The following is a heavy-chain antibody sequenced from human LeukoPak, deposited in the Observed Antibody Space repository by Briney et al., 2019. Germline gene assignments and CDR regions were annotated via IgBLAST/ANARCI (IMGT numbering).Heavy chain of an antibody. V-gene: IGHV3-23*01. D-gene: IGHD3-9*01. CDR2: ISGSGGST. CDR1: GFTFSSYA. J-gene: IGHJ4*02. CDR3: AKGDLDWLLEED. Sequence: GGSLRLSCAASGFTFSSYAMSWVRLAPGKGLEWVSAISGSGGSTYYADSVKGRFTISRDNSKNTLYLQMNSLRAEDTAVYYCAKGDLDWLLEEDWGQATLVTVSS.